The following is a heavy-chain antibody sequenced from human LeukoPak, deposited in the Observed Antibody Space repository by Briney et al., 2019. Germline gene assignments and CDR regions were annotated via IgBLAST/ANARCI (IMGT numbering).Heavy chain of an antibody. Sequence: SETLSLTCGVYGGSFSGYYWSWIRQPPGKGLEWIGEINHSGSTNYNPSLKSRVTISVDTSKNQFSLKLSSVTAADTAVYYCARGDAFDIWGQGTMVTVSS. V-gene: IGHV4-34*01. CDR1: GGSFSGYY. CDR3: ARGDAFDI. J-gene: IGHJ3*02. CDR2: INHSGST.